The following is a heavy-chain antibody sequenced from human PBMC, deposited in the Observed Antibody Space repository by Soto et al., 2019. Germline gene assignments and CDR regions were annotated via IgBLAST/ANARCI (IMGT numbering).Heavy chain of an antibody. D-gene: IGHD6-6*01. J-gene: IGHJ3*01. CDR3: AREYSSSSGVVDFDF. V-gene: IGHV3-21*01. Sequence: GGSLRLSCAASGFTFSSYSMNWGRQAPGKGLEWVSSISSSSSYIYYADSVKGRLTISRDNAKNSLYLQMNSLRAEGTAGYYCAREYSSSSGVVDFDFWGQWTKVTVSS. CDR2: ISSSSSYI. CDR1: GFTFSSYS.